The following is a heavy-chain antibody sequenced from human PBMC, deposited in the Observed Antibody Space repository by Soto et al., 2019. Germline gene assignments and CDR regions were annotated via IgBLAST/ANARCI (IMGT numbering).Heavy chain of an antibody. CDR3: ARTRLGMAAFGIWFGP. J-gene: IGHJ5*02. CDR1: GFSLSNVRMG. CDR2: IFSNDEK. D-gene: IGHD6-13*01. Sequence: PTLVNPTETLTLTCSVSGFSLSNVRMGVSWIRQPPGRALEWLARIFSNDEKSYSTSLKSRLTISKDTSNSQVVLTMTDMDPVDTATYFCARTRLGMAAFGIWFGPWGPGTLVTVSS. V-gene: IGHV2-26*01.